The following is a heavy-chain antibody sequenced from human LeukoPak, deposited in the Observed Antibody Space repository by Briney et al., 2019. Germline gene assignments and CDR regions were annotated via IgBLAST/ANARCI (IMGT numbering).Heavy chain of an antibody. V-gene: IGHV3-49*04. Sequence: GGSLRLSCTASGFTFGDYAMSWVRQAPGKGLEWVGFIRSKAYGGTTEYAASVKGRFTISRDDPKSIAYLQMNSLKTEDTAVYHCVRVAYTSDWHFDYWGQGTLVTVSS. CDR2: IRSKAYGGTT. J-gene: IGHJ4*02. CDR3: VRVAYTSDWHFDY. D-gene: IGHD6-19*01. CDR1: GFTFGDYA.